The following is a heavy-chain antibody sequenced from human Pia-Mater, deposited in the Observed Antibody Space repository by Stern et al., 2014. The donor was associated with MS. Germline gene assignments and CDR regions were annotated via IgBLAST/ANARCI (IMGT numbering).Heavy chain of an antibody. CDR1: GGSISSSDW. D-gene: IGHD3-16*01. V-gene: IGHV4-4*02. CDR3: ATIGGGDY. J-gene: IGHJ4*02. CDR2: IYHSGST. Sequence: QLQLQESGPGLVKPSGTLSLTCAVSGGSISSSDWWSWVRQPPGKGLEWVGEIYHSGSTNYNPSPQSRVSISGDKSKTQFSLKISSVTAADTAVYYCATIGGGDYWGQGILVIVSP.